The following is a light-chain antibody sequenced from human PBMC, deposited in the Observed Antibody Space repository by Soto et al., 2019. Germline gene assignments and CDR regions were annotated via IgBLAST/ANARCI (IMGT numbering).Light chain of an antibody. J-gene: IGLJ3*02. CDR2: DVY. V-gene: IGLV2-11*01. Sequence: QSALTQPRSVSESPGQSVTISCTATSSYVGPYNYVSWFQQHPGKVPKLIIFDVYKRPSGVSDRFSGSKSGNTASLTISGLQAEDEADYYCCSFAGTYLVFGGGTKVTVL. CDR3: CSFAGTYLV. CDR1: SSYVGPYNY.